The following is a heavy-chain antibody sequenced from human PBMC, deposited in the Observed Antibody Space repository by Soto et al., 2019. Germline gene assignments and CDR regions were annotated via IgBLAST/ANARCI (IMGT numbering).Heavy chain of an antibody. CDR1: GFTFSSYA. V-gene: IGHV3-30-3*01. CDR3: ASSGPRLYGDAIHFGVFDY. Sequence: QVQLVESGGGVVQPGRSLRLSCAASGFTFSSYAMHWVRQAPGKGLEWVAVISYDGSNKYYADSVKGRFTISRDNSKNTLYLKMNSLRAEDTAVYYCASSGPRLYGDAIHFGVFDYWGQGTLVTVSS. D-gene: IGHD4-17*01. CDR2: ISYDGSNK. J-gene: IGHJ4*02.